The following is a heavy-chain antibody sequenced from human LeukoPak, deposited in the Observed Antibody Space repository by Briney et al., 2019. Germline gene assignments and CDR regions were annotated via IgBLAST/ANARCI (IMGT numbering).Heavy chain of an antibody. Sequence: GGSLRPSCAASGFTFSSYGMHWVRQAPGKGLEWVAFIRYDGSNKYYADSVKGRFTISRDNSKNTLYLQMNSLRAEDTAVYYCAKDLKYCSSTSCYRYFDYWGQGTLVTVSS. D-gene: IGHD2-2*02. CDR3: AKDLKYCSSTSCYRYFDY. CDR1: GFTFSSYG. J-gene: IGHJ4*02. V-gene: IGHV3-30*02. CDR2: IRYDGSNK.